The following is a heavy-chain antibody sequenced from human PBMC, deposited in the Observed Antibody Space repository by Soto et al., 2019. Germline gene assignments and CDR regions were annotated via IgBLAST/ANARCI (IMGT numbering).Heavy chain of an antibody. CDR1: GYTFTGYY. V-gene: IGHV1-2*04. Sequence: ASVKVSCKASGYTFTGYYMHWVRQAPGQGLEWMGWINPNSGGTNYAQKFQGWVTMTRDTSISTAYMELSRLRSDDTAVYYCAREREGDCSSTSCYSFDYWGQGTLVTVSS. J-gene: IGHJ4*02. CDR2: INPNSGGT. CDR3: AREREGDCSSTSCYSFDY. D-gene: IGHD2-2*01.